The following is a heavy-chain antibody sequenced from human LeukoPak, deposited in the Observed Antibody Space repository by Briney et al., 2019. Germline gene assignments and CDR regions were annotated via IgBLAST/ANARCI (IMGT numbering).Heavy chain of an antibody. D-gene: IGHD6-19*01. CDR2: IYYSGST. J-gene: IGHJ4*02. Sequence: SETLSLTCTVSGGSISSYYWSWIRQPPGKGLEWIGYIYYSGSTNYNPSLKSRVTISVDTSKNQFSLKLSSVTAADTAVYYCERHASSGWDPYLDYWGQGTLVTVSS. CDR3: ERHASSGWDPYLDY. CDR1: GGSISSYY. V-gene: IGHV4-59*08.